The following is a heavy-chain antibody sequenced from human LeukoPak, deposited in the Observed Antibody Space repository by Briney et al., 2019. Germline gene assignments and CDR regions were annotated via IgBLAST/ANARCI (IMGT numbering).Heavy chain of an antibody. CDR1: GYTFTSYY. J-gene: IGHJ4*02. V-gene: IGHV1-46*01. Sequence: ASVKVSCKASGYTFTSYYMHWLRQAPGQGLEWMGIINPSGGSTSYAQKFQGRVTMTRDTSTSTVYMELSSLRSEDTAVYYCATESLTGTTWDWGQGTLVTVSS. CDR2: INPSGGST. D-gene: IGHD1-1*01. CDR3: ATESLTGTTWD.